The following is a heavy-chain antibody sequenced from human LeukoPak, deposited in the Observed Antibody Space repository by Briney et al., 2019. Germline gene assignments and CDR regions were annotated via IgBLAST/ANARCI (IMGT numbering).Heavy chain of an antibody. J-gene: IGHJ6*03. CDR2: ISSSGSTI. V-gene: IGHV3-48*03. CDR1: GFTFSSYE. D-gene: IGHD2-2*01. CDR3: ARVVDCSSTSCYGGYYYYYMDV. Sequence: GGSLRLSCAASGFTFSSYEMNWVRQAPGKGLEWVSYISSSGSTIYYADSVKGRFTISRDNAKNSLYLQMNSLRAEDTAVYYCARVVDCSSTSCYGGYYYYYMDVWGKGTTVTISS.